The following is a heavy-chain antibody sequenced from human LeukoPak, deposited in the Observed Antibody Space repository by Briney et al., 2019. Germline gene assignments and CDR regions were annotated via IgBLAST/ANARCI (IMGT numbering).Heavy chain of an antibody. D-gene: IGHD3-10*01. CDR1: VYLFSSYG. V-gene: IGHV3-23*01. J-gene: IGHJ5*02. CDR3: ARDIILWEP. CDR2: IRGKWGST. Sequence: GRSLRLSCAASVYLFSSYGMSWVRQPPTKGLEWVSAIRGKWGSTYYADSVKGRFPIPRDNPKNTLLRQMNSLRAEHTPVLYCARDIILWEPWGQGNLV.